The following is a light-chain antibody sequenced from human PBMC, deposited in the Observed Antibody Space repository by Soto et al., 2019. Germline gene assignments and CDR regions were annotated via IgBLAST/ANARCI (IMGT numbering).Light chain of an antibody. CDR1: QSFSTY. J-gene: IGKJ4*01. Sequence: EIVLTQSPATLSLSPGERATLSCRASQSFSTYLAWYQQKPGQAPRLLIYDASNRATGIPARFSGSGSGTDFTLTINSLEPEDFAVYYCQQRSHWPPVTFGGGTKGEIK. V-gene: IGKV3-11*01. CDR2: DAS. CDR3: QQRSHWPPVT.